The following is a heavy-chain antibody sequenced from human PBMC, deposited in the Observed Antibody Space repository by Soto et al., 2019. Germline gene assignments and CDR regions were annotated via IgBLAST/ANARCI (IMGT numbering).Heavy chain of an antibody. V-gene: IGHV1-18*01. Sequence: ASVKVSCKASGYTFTSYGISWVRQAPGQGLEWMGWISAYNGNTNYAQKLQGRVTMTTDTSTSTAYMELRSLRSDDTAVYYCAREGMGCYSDCYYYYMDVWGKGTTVTVSS. CDR3: AREGMGCYSDCYYYYMDV. CDR1: GYTFTSYG. D-gene: IGHD2-15*01. CDR2: ISAYNGNT. J-gene: IGHJ6*03.